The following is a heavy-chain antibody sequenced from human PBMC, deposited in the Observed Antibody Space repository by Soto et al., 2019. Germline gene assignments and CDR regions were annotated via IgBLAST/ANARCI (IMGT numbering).Heavy chain of an antibody. J-gene: IGHJ4*02. V-gene: IGHV3-23*01. D-gene: IGHD6-19*01. CDR2: ISGSGGST. Sequence: HPGGSLRLSCAASGFTFSSYAMSWVRQAPGKGLEWVSVISGSGGSTYYADSVKGRFTISRDNSRNTLYLQMNSLRAEGTAVYYCAKGAPRYSSGLKPYYFDYWGQGTLVTVSS. CDR1: GFTFSSYA. CDR3: AKGAPRYSSGLKPYYFDY.